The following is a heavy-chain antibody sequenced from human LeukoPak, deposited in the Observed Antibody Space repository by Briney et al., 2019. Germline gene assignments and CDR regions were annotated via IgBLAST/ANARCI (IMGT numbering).Heavy chain of an antibody. D-gene: IGHD2-15*01. Sequence: PGASVKVSCKASGYIFTSYDFTWVRQAPGQGLEWMGWISAYNGRTNYAQKLQGRVTMTTDTSTTTAYMELRSLRSDDTAVYYCARCQQYCSGGSCYYYYYYIDYWGQGTLVTVSS. CDR1: GYIFTSYD. CDR2: ISAYNGRT. V-gene: IGHV1-18*01. CDR3: ARCQQYCSGGSCYYYYYYIDY. J-gene: IGHJ4*01.